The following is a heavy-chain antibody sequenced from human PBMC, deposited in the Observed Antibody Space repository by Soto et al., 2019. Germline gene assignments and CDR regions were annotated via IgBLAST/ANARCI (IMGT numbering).Heavy chain of an antibody. CDR2: ISPKNGNT. J-gene: IGHJ5*02. CDR1: GYSFSTYD. Sequence: LLLQSGAELKKPGASVKISCKASGYSFSTYDISWLRQAPGQGPERVGRISPKNGNTNYAQNFQDRVTMTADTSSSTAYMELRGLRSDDTAKYYCATSYDSGFDPWGQGTLVTVSS. CDR3: ATSYDSGFDP. D-gene: IGHD3-3*01. V-gene: IGHV1-18*04.